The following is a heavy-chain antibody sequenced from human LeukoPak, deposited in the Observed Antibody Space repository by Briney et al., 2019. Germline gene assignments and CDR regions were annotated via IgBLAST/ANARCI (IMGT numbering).Heavy chain of an antibody. Sequence: ASVKVSCKASGYTFTGYYTHWVRQAPGQGLEWMGWINPNSGGTNYAQKFQGRVTMTRDTSISTAYMELSRLRSDDTAVYYCATYSSGWYYFDYWGQGTLVTVSS. CDR1: GYTFTGYY. V-gene: IGHV1-2*02. CDR3: ATYSSGWYYFDY. D-gene: IGHD6-19*01. J-gene: IGHJ4*02. CDR2: INPNSGGT.